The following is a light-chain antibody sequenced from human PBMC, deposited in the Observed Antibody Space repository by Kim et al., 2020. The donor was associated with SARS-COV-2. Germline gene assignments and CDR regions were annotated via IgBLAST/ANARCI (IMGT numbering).Light chain of an antibody. J-gene: IGKJ2*01. Sequence: PGESATHACRARQSVSSSYFAWYQQKPGQAPRLHIYGASTRATGIPDRFSGSGAGRDFTLTISRLEPEDFAVYYCQQYGSSYTFGQGTKLEI. CDR2: GAS. V-gene: IGKV3-20*01. CDR3: QQYGSSYT. CDR1: QSVSSSY.